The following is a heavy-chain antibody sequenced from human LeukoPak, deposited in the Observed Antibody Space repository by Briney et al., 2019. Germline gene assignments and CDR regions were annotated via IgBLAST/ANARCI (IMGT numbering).Heavy chain of an antibody. CDR2: ISSSGTTI. J-gene: IGHJ6*03. V-gene: IGHV3-48*04. CDR3: ARESGDYGSAEMPGYYYYMDV. Sequence: GGSLRLSCAASGFTFSSYGMHWVRQAPGKGLEWVSCISSSGTTIYYADSVEGRFTISRDNARNTLFLQMNSLRVEDTAVYFCARESGDYGSAEMPGYYYYMDVWAKGTTVIVSS. D-gene: IGHD3-10*01. CDR1: GFTFSSYG.